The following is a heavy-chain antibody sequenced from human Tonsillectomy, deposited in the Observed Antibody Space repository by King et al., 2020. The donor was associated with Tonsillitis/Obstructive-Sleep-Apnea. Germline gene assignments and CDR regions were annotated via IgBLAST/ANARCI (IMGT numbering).Heavy chain of an antibody. CDR3: ARDQRLNNPEIFDF. CDR2: IWYDGINQ. Sequence: VQLVESGGGVVQPGRSLRLSCAASGFTFSSFGMHWVRQAPGKGLEWVAVIWYDGINQFYADSVKGRFSISRDNSKNKLFLQMSSLRADDTAVYFCARDQRLNNPEIFDFWGQGTLVTVSS. J-gene: IGHJ1*01. D-gene: IGHD3-3*01. CDR1: GFTFSSFG. V-gene: IGHV3-33*01.